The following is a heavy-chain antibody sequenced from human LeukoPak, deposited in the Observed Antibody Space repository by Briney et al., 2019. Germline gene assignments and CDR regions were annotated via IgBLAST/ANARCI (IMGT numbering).Heavy chain of an antibody. V-gene: IGHV5-51*01. J-gene: IGHJ4*02. Sequence: GESLKISCKGSGYSFTRYCIGWVRQMPGKRREWMGIIYPGDSDTRHSPSFQCQETISADNSTSTAYLQWSSLKASDTAMYYCASAYRGAAGTFGYWGQGTLVTVSS. CDR3: ASAYRGAAGTFGY. CDR1: GYSFTRYC. CDR2: IYPGDSDT. D-gene: IGHD6-13*01.